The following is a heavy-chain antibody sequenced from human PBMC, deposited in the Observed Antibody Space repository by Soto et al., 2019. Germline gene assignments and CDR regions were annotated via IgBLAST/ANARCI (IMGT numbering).Heavy chain of an antibody. CDR2: IYYSGST. Sequence: SETLSLTCPSSDFSVSSDSYYLRWIQQPPGKGLEWIGYIYYSGSTNYNPSLKSRVTISVDTSKNQFSLKLSSVTAADTAVYYCARAANYYGSAQGDWFDPWGQGTLVNVSS. CDR1: DFSVSSDSYY. CDR3: ARAANYYGSAQGDWFDP. D-gene: IGHD3-10*01. V-gene: IGHV4-61*01. J-gene: IGHJ5*02.